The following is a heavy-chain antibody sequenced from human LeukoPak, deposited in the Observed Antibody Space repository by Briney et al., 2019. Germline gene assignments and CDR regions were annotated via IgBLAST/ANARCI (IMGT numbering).Heavy chain of an antibody. V-gene: IGHV4-4*07. CDR2: IYSSGYT. CDR1: GGSISGYY. J-gene: IGHJ3*02. D-gene: IGHD6-19*01. Sequence: SETLSLTCTVSGGSISGYYWGWIWQPTGKGPQWIGRIYSSGYTYYNPSLKSRVTMSVDTPKNHFSLMVTSVTAADTAVYYCARHLTFGFGSGDAFDIWGQGVMVTVSS. CDR3: ARHLTFGFGSGDAFDI.